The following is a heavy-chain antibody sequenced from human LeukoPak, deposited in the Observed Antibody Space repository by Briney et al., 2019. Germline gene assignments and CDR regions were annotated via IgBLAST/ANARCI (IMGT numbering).Heavy chain of an antibody. V-gene: IGHV3-23*01. CDR3: AKAARRALYAFDI. J-gene: IGHJ3*02. Sequence: GGSLRLSCAASGFSVKTNYVGWVRQAPGKGLEWVSAISGSGGSTYYADSVKGRFTISRDNSKNTLYLQMNSLRAEDTAVYYCAKAARRALYAFDIWGQGTMVTVSS. CDR1: GFSVKTNY. CDR2: ISGSGGST.